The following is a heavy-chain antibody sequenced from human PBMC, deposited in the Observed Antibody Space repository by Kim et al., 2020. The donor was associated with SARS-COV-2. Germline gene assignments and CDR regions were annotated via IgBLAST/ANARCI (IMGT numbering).Heavy chain of an antibody. J-gene: IGHJ4*02. V-gene: IGHV1-24*01. Sequence: YAPKFQGRVTMTEDTSTDTAYMELSSLRSEDTAVYYCAFLHREPWPPVGYWGQGTLVTVSS. CDR3: AFLHREPWPPVGY. D-gene: IGHD6-19*01.